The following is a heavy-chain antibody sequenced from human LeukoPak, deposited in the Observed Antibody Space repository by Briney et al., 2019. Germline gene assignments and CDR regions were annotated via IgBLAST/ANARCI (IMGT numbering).Heavy chain of an antibody. CDR1: GGSISSSSYY. J-gene: IGHJ4*02. CDR3: ARTNRYVENFGY. Sequence: SETLSLTCTVSGGSISSSSYYWDWIRQPPGKGLEWIGSIYYSGSTYYNPSLKSRVTISVDTSKNQFSLKLSSVTAADTAVYYCARTNRYVENFGYWGQGSLVTVSS. V-gene: IGHV4-39*01. CDR2: IYYSGST. D-gene: IGHD5-24*01.